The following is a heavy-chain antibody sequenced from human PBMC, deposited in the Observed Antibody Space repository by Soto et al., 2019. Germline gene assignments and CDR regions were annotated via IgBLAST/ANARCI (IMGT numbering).Heavy chain of an antibody. Sequence: EVQLLESGGDSVQPGGSLRLSCAASGNIFSAYAMNWVRQAPGKGLEWVSGISGNGGSIYYADSVKGRFTIARDNSKNTVYLEMNSLRVEDTAVYYCARSLRPLSWFDPWGQGALVTVSS. CDR3: ARSLRPLSWFDP. J-gene: IGHJ5*02. V-gene: IGHV3-23*01. CDR1: GNIFSAYA. D-gene: IGHD3-10*01. CDR2: ISGNGGSI.